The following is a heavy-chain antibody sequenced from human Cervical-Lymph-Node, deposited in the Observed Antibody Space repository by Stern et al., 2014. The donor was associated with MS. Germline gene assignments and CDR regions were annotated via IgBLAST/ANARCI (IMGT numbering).Heavy chain of an antibody. Sequence: VQLVQSGVEVKKPGASVKVSCKASGYTFTNYGISWVRQAPGQGLEWMGWISTYKYNTYSGHTIHGRVPLTTDNSTSTAYMELRSLRSDDTAVFYGARDLAYGDPHLSGMDVWGQGTTVIVSS. CDR2: ISTYKYNT. D-gene: IGHD4-17*01. CDR3: ARDLAYGDPHLSGMDV. V-gene: IGHV1-18*01. J-gene: IGHJ6*02. CDR1: GYTFTNYG.